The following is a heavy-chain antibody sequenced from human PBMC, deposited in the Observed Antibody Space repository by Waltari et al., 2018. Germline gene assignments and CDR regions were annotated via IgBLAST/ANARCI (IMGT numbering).Heavy chain of an antibody. Sequence: QLQLHESGPGEVKDSETLSLTCSVSGRSITNSSWPWVRQPPGKGLEWIGNFLSSEPVTFYNPSLKSLVAISVDASRNEVSLTLTSVTAADTAIYFCARSISVTDYGMDLWGRGTNVTVS. D-gene: IGHD2-21*02. CDR3: ARSISVTDYGMDL. CDR1: GRSITNSS. J-gene: IGHJ6*02. CDR2: FLSSEPVT. V-gene: IGHV4-39*01.